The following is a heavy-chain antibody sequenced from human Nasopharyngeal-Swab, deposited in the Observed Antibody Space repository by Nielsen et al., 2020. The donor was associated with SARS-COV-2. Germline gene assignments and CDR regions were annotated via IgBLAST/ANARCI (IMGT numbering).Heavy chain of an antibody. J-gene: IGHJ4*02. CDR2: IYGGGFVT. V-gene: IGHV3-23*03. CDR3: ASARGSFDY. Sequence: WMSPPPGKGLEWVALIYGGGFVTHYVDSVKGRFTVSRDDSRGTLSLQMNSLRVDDTAVYYCASARGSFDYWGQGAVVTVSS.